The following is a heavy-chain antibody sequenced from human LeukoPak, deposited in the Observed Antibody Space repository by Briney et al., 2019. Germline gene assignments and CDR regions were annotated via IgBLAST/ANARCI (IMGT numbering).Heavy chain of an antibody. CDR3: ARDQYGDNAFDI. D-gene: IGHD4-17*01. J-gene: IGHJ3*02. Sequence: SVKVSCKASGGTFSSYAISWVRQAPGQGLEWMGRIIPILGIANYAQKFQGRVTITADKSTSTAYMELSSLRSEDTAAYYCARDQYGDNAFDIWGQGTMVTVSS. CDR1: GGTFSSYA. CDR2: IIPILGIA. V-gene: IGHV1-69*04.